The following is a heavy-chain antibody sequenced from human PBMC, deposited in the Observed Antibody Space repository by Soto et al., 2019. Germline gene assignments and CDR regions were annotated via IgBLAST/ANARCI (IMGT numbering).Heavy chain of an antibody. V-gene: IGHV4-59*01. CDR1: GGSISSYY. CDR2: IYYSGST. CDR3: AREEGYDILTGYRYWYFDL. D-gene: IGHD3-9*01. Sequence: SETLSLTCTVSGGSISSYYWSWIRQPPGKGLEWIGYIYYSGSTNYNPSIKRRVTIAVDTSKNQFSLNLSSVTAADTAVYYCAREEGYDILTGYRYWYFDLWGLGTLVTVSS. J-gene: IGHJ2*01.